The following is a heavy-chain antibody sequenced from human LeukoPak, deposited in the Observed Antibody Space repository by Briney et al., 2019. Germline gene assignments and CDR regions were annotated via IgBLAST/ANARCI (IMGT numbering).Heavy chain of an antibody. CDR2: IYYSGST. CDR3: ARHQFQLLVNDDAFDM. Sequence: PSETLSLTCTVSGGSINSYYWSWIRQPPGKGLEWIGYIYYSGSTNYNPSLKSRVTISVDTSKNQFSLKLSSVTAADTAVHYRARHQFQLLVNDDAFDMWGQGTMVTVSS. CDR1: GGSINSYY. V-gene: IGHV4-59*08. J-gene: IGHJ3*02. D-gene: IGHD2-2*01.